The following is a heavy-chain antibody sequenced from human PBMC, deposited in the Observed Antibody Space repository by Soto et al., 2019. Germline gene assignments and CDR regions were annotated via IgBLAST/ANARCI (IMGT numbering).Heavy chain of an antibody. V-gene: IGHV3-11*06. J-gene: IGHJ4*02. Sequence: QVQLVESGGGLVKPGGSLRLSCAASGFTFSDYYMSWIRQAPGKGLEWVSYISSSSSYTNYADSVKGRFTISRDNAKNSLYLQMNSLRAEDTAVYYCARTPGCTNGVCSAGFDYWGQGTLVTVSS. CDR2: ISSSSSYT. CDR1: GFTFSDYY. D-gene: IGHD2-8*01. CDR3: ARTPGCTNGVCSAGFDY.